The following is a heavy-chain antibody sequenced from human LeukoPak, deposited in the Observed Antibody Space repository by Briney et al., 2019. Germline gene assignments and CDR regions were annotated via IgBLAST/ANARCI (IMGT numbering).Heavy chain of an antibody. J-gene: IGHJ6*02. CDR2: IVVGSGNT. Sequence: GTSVKVSCKSSGFTFTSSAMQWVRQARGQRLEWIGWIVVGSGNTNYAQKFQERVTITRDMSTSTAYMELISLRSEDTAVYYCAADGSVGLGSWYFFGMDVWGQGTTVTVSS. D-gene: IGHD6-13*01. V-gene: IGHV1-58*02. CDR3: AADGSVGLGSWYFFGMDV. CDR1: GFTFTSSA.